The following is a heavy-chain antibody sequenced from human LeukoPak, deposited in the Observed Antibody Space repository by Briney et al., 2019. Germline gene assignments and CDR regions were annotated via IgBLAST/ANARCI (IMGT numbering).Heavy chain of an antibody. CDR3: ARDALDYYDSSGFPWVRNWFDP. CDR2: IIPIFGTA. J-gene: IGHJ5*02. Sequence: GASVKVSCKASGGTFSSYAISWVRQAPGQGLEWMGGIIPIFGTANYAQKFRGRVTITADKSTSTAYMELSSLRSEDTAVYYCARDALDYYDSSGFPWVRNWFDPWGQGTLVTVSS. CDR1: GGTFSSYA. V-gene: IGHV1-69*06. D-gene: IGHD3-22*01.